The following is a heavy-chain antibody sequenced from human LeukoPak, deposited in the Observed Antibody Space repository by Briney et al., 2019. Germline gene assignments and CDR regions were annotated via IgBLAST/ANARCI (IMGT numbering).Heavy chain of an antibody. CDR1: GFTFSSYA. D-gene: IGHD2/OR15-2a*01. CDR3: ARKAKYSEFLFDY. CDR2: ISYDGSNK. V-gene: IGHV3-30*01. J-gene: IGHJ4*02. Sequence: PGGTLRLSCAASGFTFSSYAMHWVRQAPGKGLEWVAVISYDGSNKYYADSVKGRFTISRDNSKNTLYLQMNSLRAEDTAVYYCARKAKYSEFLFDYWGQGTLVTVSS.